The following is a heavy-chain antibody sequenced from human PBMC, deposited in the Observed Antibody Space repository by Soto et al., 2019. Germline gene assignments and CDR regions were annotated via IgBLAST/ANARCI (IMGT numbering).Heavy chain of an antibody. CDR1: GFTFSSYA. J-gene: IGHJ6*03. CDR3: ARVSDDFWSGGPDYYYYYMDV. V-gene: IGHV3-23*01. CDR2: ISGSGGSI. D-gene: IGHD3-3*01. Sequence: GGSLRLSCAASGFTFSSYAMSWVRQAPGKGLEWVSDISGSGGSIYYADSVKGRFTISRDNAKNSLFLQMNSLRAEDTAVYYCARVSDDFWSGGPDYYYYYMDVWGKGTTVTVSS.